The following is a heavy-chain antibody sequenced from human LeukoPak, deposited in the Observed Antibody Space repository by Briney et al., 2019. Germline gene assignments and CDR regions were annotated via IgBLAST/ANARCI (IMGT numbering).Heavy chain of an antibody. CDR1: GFTFSSYA. CDR3: AKAGGAILTHIDY. Sequence: GGSLRLSCAASGFTFSSYAMSWARQAPGKGLEWVPAISGSGGSTYYADSVKGRFTISRDNSKNTLYLQMNSLRAEDTAVYYCAKAGGAILTHIDYWGQGTLVTVSS. D-gene: IGHD3-9*01. CDR2: ISGSGGST. J-gene: IGHJ4*02. V-gene: IGHV3-23*01.